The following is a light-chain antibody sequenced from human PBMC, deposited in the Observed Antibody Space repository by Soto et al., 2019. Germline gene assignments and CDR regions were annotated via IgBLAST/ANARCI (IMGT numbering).Light chain of an antibody. CDR2: DAL. J-gene: IGKJ5*01. Sequence: EMEVRQSRGTPSLSTGERATLSCRASQSVSSYLAWYQQKPGQAHRLLIYDALTRATRIPVRFSGSGSGTDFTLTISSLEPEDFAVYYCQQRSDWPPITFGQGTRLEIK. V-gene: IGKV3-11*01. CDR1: QSVSSY. CDR3: QQRSDWPPIT.